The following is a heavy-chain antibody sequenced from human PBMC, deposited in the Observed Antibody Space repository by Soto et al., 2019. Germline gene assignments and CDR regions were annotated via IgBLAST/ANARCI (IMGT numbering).Heavy chain of an antibody. CDR1: GFTFSSYA. CDR2: ISGSGGST. V-gene: IGHV3-23*01. CDR3: AKDEGGRIAVAGTYGLFDY. Sequence: GGSLRFSCAASGFTFSSYAMSWVRQAPGKGLEWVSAISGSGGSTYYADSVKGRFTISRDNSKNTLYLQMNSLRAEDTAVYYCAKDEGGRIAVAGTYGLFDYWGQGTLVTVSS. J-gene: IGHJ4*02. D-gene: IGHD6-19*01.